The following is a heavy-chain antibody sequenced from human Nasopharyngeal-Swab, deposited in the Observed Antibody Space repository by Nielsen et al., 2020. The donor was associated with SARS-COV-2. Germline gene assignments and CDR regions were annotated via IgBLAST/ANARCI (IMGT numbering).Heavy chain of an antibody. V-gene: IGHV1-58*02. J-gene: IGHJ4*02. CDR3: AAGEYYDSSGYYE. CDR2: IVVGSGNT. Sequence: SVKVSCKASGYTFTSYGISWVRQARGQRLEWIGWIVVGSGNTNYAQKFQERVTITRDMSTSTAYMELSSLRSEDTAVYYCAAGEYYDSSGYYEWGQGTLVTVSS. D-gene: IGHD3-22*01. CDR1: GYTFTSYG.